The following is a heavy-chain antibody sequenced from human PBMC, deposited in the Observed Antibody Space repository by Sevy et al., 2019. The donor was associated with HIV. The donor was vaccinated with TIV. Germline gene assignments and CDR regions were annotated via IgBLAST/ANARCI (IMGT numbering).Heavy chain of an antibody. D-gene: IGHD6-6*01. Sequence: ASVKVSCKASGYTFTSYYMHWVRQAPGQGLEWMGIINPSGGSTSYAQKFQGRVTMTGDTSTSTVYMELSSLRSEDTAVYYCARGASSSIAALYGMDVWGQGTTVTVSS. J-gene: IGHJ6*02. CDR3: ARGASSSIAALYGMDV. V-gene: IGHV1-46*01. CDR2: INPSGGST. CDR1: GYTFTSYY.